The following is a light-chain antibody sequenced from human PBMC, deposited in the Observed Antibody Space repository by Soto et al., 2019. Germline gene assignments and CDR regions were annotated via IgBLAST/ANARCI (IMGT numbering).Light chain of an antibody. CDR1: QNVGTN. Sequence: IVMTQSPATLSVSPGEGVTLSCRASQNVGTNLAWYQQKPGQAPRLLIYGSSTRATGIPATFSGSGSGTEFTHTISSLQSEESAVYYCQQYNNWGLSFGGGTKVEIK. V-gene: IGKV3D-15*01. J-gene: IGKJ4*01. CDR2: GSS. CDR3: QQYNNWGLS.